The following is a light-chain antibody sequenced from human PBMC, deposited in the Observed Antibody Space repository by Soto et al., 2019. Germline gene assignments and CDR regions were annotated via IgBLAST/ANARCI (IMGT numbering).Light chain of an antibody. V-gene: IGLV2-14*03. CDR2: DVS. CDR1: SADIGAFNY. Sequence: QSVLTQPASVSGSPGQSITISCAGTSADIGAFNYVSWYQHHPGKAPKLLIYDVSDRPSGVSTRFSASKSANTASLTISGLQADDEADYYCSSSSTSSALVFGGVTKVTVL. CDR3: SSSSTSSALV. J-gene: IGLJ2*01.